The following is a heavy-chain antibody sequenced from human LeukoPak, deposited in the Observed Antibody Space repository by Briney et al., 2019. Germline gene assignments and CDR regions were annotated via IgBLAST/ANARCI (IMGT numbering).Heavy chain of an antibody. CDR2: ISAYNGNT. D-gene: IGHD3-3*01. J-gene: IGHJ6*02. CDR1: GYTLTYNN. CDR3: ARARYDFWSGRYYYYYGMDV. V-gene: IGHV1-18*01. Sequence: GASVKVSCKASGYTLTYNNISWVRQAPGQGLEWMGWISAYNGNTNYAQKLQGRVTMTTDTSTSTAYMELRSLRSDDTAVYYCARARYDFWSGRYYYYYGMDVWGQGTTVTVSS.